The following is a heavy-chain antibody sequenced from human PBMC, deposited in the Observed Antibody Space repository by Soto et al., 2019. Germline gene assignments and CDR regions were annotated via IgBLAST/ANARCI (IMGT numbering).Heavy chain of an antibody. CDR1: GFTFSSYA. D-gene: IGHD6-13*01. CDR2: ISYDGSNK. V-gene: IGHV3-30-3*01. J-gene: IGHJ4*02. CDR3: AKAGGAAGTVDYFDY. Sequence: GGSLRLSCAASGFTFSSYAMHWVRQAPGKGLEWVAVISYDGSNKYYADSVKGRFTISRDNSKNTLYLQMSSLRVEDTAVYYCAKAGGAAGTVDYFDYWGQGTLVTVSS.